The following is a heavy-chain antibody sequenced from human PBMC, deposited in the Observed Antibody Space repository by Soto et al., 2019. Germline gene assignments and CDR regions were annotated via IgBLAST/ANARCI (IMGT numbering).Heavy chain of an antibody. CDR2: IYYSGST. J-gene: IGHJ5*02. Sequence: PSETLSHTYTVAGGSSRGSSDYWGWIRQPPGKGLEWIGSIYYSGSTYYNPSLKSRVTISVDTSKNQFSLKLSSVTAADTAVYYCARHQSHSSSYVDPWGQGTLVTVSS. V-gene: IGHV4-39*01. CDR3: ARHQSHSSSYVDP. CDR1: GGSSRGSSDY. D-gene: IGHD6-13*01.